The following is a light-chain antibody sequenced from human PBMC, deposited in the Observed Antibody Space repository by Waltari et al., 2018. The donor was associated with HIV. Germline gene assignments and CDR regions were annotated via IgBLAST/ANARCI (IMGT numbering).Light chain of an antibody. Sequence: SYDLTQPPSVSVSPGQTARITCSGDALSKRYVYWYQQKPGQAPVMVIYRDNERPSGIPERFSCSRSETTVTLSISGVQAEDEADYYCQVADSSGTYVFGTGTKVTVL. CDR2: RDN. V-gene: IGLV3-25*03. J-gene: IGLJ1*01. CDR1: ALSKRY. CDR3: QVADSSGTYV.